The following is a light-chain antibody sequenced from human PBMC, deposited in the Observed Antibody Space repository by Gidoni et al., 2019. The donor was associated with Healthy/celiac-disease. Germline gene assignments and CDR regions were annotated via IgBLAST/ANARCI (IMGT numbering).Light chain of an antibody. Sequence: PATLSLSPGERATLSCRASQSVSSYFAWYQQKPGQAPRLLINHASNRATGIPARFSGSGSGTDFTLTISSLEPEDFAVYYCQQRSNWPLTFGGGTKVEIK. CDR1: QSVSSY. J-gene: IGKJ4*01. CDR2: HAS. CDR3: QQRSNWPLT. V-gene: IGKV3-11*01.